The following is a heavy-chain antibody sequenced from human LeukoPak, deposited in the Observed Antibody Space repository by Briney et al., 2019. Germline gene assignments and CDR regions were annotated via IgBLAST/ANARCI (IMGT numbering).Heavy chain of an antibody. Sequence: SETLSLTCAVYGGSFSGYYWSWIRQPPGEGLEWIGEINHSGSTNYNPSLKSRVTISVDTPKNQFSLKLSSVTAADTAVYYCARERAAYCGGDCYSFDYWGQGTLVTVSS. J-gene: IGHJ4*02. V-gene: IGHV4-34*01. CDR3: ARERAAYCGGDCYSFDY. CDR1: GGSFSGYY. D-gene: IGHD2-21*02. CDR2: INHSGST.